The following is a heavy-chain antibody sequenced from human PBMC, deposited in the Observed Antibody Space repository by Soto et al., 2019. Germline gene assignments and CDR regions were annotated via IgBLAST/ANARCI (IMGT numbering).Heavy chain of an antibody. J-gene: IGHJ4*02. CDR1: GFTFSSYD. CDR3: ARDQPSVYYDSSGFPIDY. Sequence: PGGSLRLSCAASGFTFSSYDMHWVRQGTAGDTSYPGSVKGRFTISRDNAKNSLYLQMNSLRAEDTAVYYCARDQPSVYYDSSGFPIDYWGQGTLVTVSS. CDR2: TAGDT. V-gene: IGHV3-13*01. D-gene: IGHD3-22*01.